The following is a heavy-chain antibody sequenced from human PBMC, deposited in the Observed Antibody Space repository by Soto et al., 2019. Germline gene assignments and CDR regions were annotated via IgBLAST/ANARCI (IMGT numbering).Heavy chain of an antibody. CDR2: IIPILGIA. J-gene: IGHJ5*02. Sequence: QVQLVQSGAEVKKPGSSVKVSCKASGGTFSSYTISWVRQAPGQGLEWMGRIIPILGIANYAQKFQGRVTITADNSTSTAYMELSSLRSEDTAVYYCARDDYSPNWFDPWGQGTLVTVSS. CDR1: GGTFSSYT. V-gene: IGHV1-69*08. D-gene: IGHD4-4*01. CDR3: ARDDYSPNWFDP.